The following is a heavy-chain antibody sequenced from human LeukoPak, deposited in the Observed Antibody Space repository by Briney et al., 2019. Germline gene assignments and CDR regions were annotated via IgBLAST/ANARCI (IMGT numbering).Heavy chain of an antibody. Sequence: NPSETLSLTCTVSGGFISSSTYYWGWIRQSPGKGLEWIGSIYYSGSTSYNPSLKSRVTILVDTSKNQFYLKVSSVTAADTAVYYCARHPGSGWSTDYWGQGTLVTVSS. J-gene: IGHJ4*02. CDR2: IYYSGST. CDR1: GGFISSSTYY. CDR3: ARHPGSGWSTDY. V-gene: IGHV4-39*01. D-gene: IGHD6-19*01.